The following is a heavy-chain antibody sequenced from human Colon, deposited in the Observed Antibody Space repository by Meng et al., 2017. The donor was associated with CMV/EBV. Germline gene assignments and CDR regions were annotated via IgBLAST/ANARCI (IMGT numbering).Heavy chain of an antibody. D-gene: IGHD6-13*01. CDR1: GYTFTTYG. V-gene: IGHV1-18*01. CDR3: ASERLGAAAIPLDY. CDR2: ISAYYGST. Sequence: ASVKVSCKASGYTFTTYGLSWVRQAPGQGLEWLGWISAYYGSTTYAQSLQGRLTLTRDTSTNTAYMELGSLRFEDTAVYYCASERLGAAAIPLDYWGQGTPVTVSS. J-gene: IGHJ4*02.